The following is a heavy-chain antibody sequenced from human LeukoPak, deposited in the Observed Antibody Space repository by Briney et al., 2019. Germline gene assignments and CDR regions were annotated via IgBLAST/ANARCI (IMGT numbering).Heavy chain of an antibody. D-gene: IGHD3-3*01. CDR2: IRYDGSNK. V-gene: IGHV3-30*02. CDR1: GFTFSSYG. Sequence: SGGSLRLSCAASGFTFSSYGMHWVRQAPGKGLEWVAFIRYDGSNKYYADSVKGRFTISRDNSKNTLYLQMNSLRAEDTAVYYCANLYDFWSGYAATLDYWGQGTLVTVSS. J-gene: IGHJ4*02. CDR3: ANLYDFWSGYAATLDY.